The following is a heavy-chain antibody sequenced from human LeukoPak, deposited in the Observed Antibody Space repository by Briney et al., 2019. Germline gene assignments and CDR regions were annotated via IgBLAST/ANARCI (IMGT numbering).Heavy chain of an antibody. Sequence: ASVKVSCKASGYIFTGYYMHWVRQAPGQGLEWMGWINPNSGDTNYAQKFQGRVTMTRDTSISAAYMELSRLRSDDTAVYYCASQYSGSDSDFDYWGQGTLVTVSS. CDR2: INPNSGDT. V-gene: IGHV1-2*02. D-gene: IGHD1-26*01. CDR1: GYIFTGYY. CDR3: ASQYSGSDSDFDY. J-gene: IGHJ4*02.